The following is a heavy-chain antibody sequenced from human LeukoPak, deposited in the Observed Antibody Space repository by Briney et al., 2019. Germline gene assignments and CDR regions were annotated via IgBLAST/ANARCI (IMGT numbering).Heavy chain of an antibody. D-gene: IGHD3-10*01. CDR1: GGSISSYY. J-gene: IGHJ6*03. Sequence: SETLSLTCTVSGGSISSYYWSWIRQPPGKGLEWIGYIYYSGSTNYNPSLKSRVTISVDTSKNQFSLKLSSVTAADTAVYYCARSRVIDYYGSGSFFGYYYYYMDVWGKGTTVTISS. CDR2: IYYSGST. V-gene: IGHV4-59*08. CDR3: ARSRVIDYYGSGSFFGYYYYYMDV.